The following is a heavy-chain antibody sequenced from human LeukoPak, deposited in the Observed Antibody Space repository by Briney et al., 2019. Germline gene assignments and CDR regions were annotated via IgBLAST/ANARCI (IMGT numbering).Heavy chain of an antibody. CDR3: AKDLVEVRGVIITQDYYYGMDV. V-gene: IGHV3-30*18. J-gene: IGHJ6*04. CDR1: GFTFSSYG. CDR2: ISYDGSNK. D-gene: IGHD3-10*01. Sequence: PGGSLRLSCAASGFTFSSYGIHWVRQAPGKGLEWVAVISYDGSNKYYADSVKGRFTISRDNSKNTLYLQMNSLRAEDTAVYYCAKDLVEVRGVIITQDYYYGMDVWGKGTTVTVSS.